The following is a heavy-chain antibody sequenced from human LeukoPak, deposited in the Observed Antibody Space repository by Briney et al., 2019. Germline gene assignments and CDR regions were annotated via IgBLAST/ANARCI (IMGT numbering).Heavy chain of an antibody. CDR1: GFTFNDYA. V-gene: IGHV3-30*18. CDR2: ILYDGTNS. CDR3: AKGGKFTGYDWPFDY. D-gene: IGHD5-12*01. J-gene: IGHJ4*02. Sequence: GGSLRPSCAASGFTFNDYAMHWVRQAPGKGLEWVAVILYDGTNSYYADSVKGRFTISRDDSRNTLYLQMNSLRAEDTAIYYCAKGGKFTGYDWPFDYWGQGTLVTVSS.